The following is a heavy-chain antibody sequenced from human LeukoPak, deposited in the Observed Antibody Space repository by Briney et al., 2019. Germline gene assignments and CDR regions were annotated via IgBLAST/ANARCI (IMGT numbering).Heavy chain of an antibody. J-gene: IGHJ4*02. Sequence: GGSLRLSCAASGFTLSDHYMDWVRQAPGKGLEWVGHIRNKANSYTIEYAASVKGRFTISRDDPKNSLYLQMNSLRTEDTAVYYCTTSRPYSALDYWGQGTLVTVSS. CDR1: GFTLSDHY. CDR3: TTSRPYSALDY. D-gene: IGHD2-15*01. V-gene: IGHV3-72*01. CDR2: IRNKANSYTI.